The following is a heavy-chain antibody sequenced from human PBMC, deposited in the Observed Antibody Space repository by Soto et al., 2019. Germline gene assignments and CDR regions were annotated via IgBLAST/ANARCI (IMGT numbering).Heavy chain of an antibody. D-gene: IGHD3-9*01. CDR2: ISSSGSTI. CDR3: ARDSLPLYDILTGYSFDY. CDR1: GFTFSDYY. Sequence: GGSLRLSCAASGFTFSDYYMSWIRQAPGKGLEWVSYISSSGSTIYYADSVKGRFTISRDNAKNSLYLQMNSLRAGDTAVYYCARDSLPLYDILTGYSFDYWGQGTLVTVSS. V-gene: IGHV3-11*01. J-gene: IGHJ4*02.